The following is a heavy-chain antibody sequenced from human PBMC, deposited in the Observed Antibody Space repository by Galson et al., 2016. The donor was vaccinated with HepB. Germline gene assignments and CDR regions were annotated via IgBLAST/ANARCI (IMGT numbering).Heavy chain of an antibody. CDR2: VYYSGST. D-gene: IGHD6-19*01. V-gene: IGHV4-39*01. Sequence: SETLSLTCTVSGGSINTISFYWDWIRQPPGKGLEWIGSVYYSGSTNYNPSLKSRVTISEDTAKNQFSLKLNSVTAADTAVYFCARRHYSGWYNYFDFWGQGTLVTVSS. CDR3: ARRHYSGWYNYFDF. CDR1: GGSINTISFY. J-gene: IGHJ4*02.